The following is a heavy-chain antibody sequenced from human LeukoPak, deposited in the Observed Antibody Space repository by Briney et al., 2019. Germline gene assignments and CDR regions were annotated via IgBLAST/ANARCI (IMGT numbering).Heavy chain of an antibody. CDR1: GFTFDDYT. D-gene: IGHD6-19*01. J-gene: IGHJ4*02. V-gene: IGHV3-43*01. Sequence: PGRSPRLSCAASGFTFDDYTMHWVRQAPGKGLEWVSLISWDGGSTYYADSVKGRFTISRDNSKNSLYLQMNSLRTEDTALYYCAKARSSGWYEGFDYWGQGTLVTVSS. CDR2: ISWDGGST. CDR3: AKARSSGWYEGFDY.